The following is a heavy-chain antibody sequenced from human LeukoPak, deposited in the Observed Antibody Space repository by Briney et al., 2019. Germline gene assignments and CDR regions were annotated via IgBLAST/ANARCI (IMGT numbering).Heavy chain of an antibody. V-gene: IGHV3-64*01. J-gene: IGHJ4*02. CDR2: ISSNGGST. Sequence: PGGSLRLSCAASGFTFSSYTMHWVRQAPGKGLEYVSTISSNGGSTYYANSVKGRFTISRDNSKNTLYLQMGRLRTEDMAVYYCARVEIAVADLAAFDYWGQGTLVTVSS. D-gene: IGHD6-19*01. CDR1: GFTFSSYT. CDR3: ARVEIAVADLAAFDY.